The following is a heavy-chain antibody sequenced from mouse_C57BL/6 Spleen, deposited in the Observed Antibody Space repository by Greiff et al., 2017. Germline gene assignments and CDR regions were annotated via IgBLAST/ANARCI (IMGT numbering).Heavy chain of an antibody. D-gene: IGHD1-1*01. CDR2: ISSGGSYT. Sequence: EVQVVESGGDLVKPGGSLKLSCAASGFTFSSYGMSWVRQTPDKRLEWVATISSGGSYTYYPHSVKGRFTISRDNAKNTLYLQMSSLKSEDTAMYYCARQGYYGSSYFDCWGQGTTLTVSS. CDR3: ARQGYYGSSYFDC. V-gene: IGHV5-6*01. CDR1: GFTFSSYG. J-gene: IGHJ2*01.